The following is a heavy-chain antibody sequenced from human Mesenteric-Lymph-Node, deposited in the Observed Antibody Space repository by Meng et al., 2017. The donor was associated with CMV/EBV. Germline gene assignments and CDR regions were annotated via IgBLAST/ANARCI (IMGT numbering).Heavy chain of an antibody. V-gene: IGHV4-34*01. D-gene: IGHD3-9*01. Sequence: VQLHQWGPGLLKPSETLSVTCAGYGGSFSGYYWNWIRQSPEKGLEWIGEINHSGSTTYNPSFTSRIIISVDTSTNQISLNMSSVTAADTAVYYCARGSSYDILTGYFDYWGQGALVTVSS. CDR2: INHSGST. J-gene: IGHJ4*02. CDR3: ARGSSYDILTGYFDY. CDR1: GGSFSGYY.